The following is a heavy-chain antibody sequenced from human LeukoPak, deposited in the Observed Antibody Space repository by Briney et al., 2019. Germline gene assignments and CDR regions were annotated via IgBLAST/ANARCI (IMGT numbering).Heavy chain of an antibody. CDR3: ARGGRYMDV. V-gene: IGHV4-34*01. CDR1: GGSFIGYY. J-gene: IGHJ6*03. Sequence: SETLSLTCAVSGGSFIGYYWSWIRQPPGKGLEWIGEISHSASTNYNLSLKSRVTISVDTSKNQFYLNMSSVTAADTAVYYCARGGRYMDVWGKGTTVTVSS. CDR2: ISHSAST.